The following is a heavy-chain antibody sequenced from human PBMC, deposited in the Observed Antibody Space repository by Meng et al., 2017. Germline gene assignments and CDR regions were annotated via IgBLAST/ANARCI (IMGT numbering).Heavy chain of an antibody. CDR1: GYTVTSYG. CDR3: ARGGIAVAIDY. Sequence: QVEPVQSGVEVKKPGASVKGACKASGYTVTSYGISWGRQAPGQGLEWMGWISAYNSNTNYAQKLQGRVTMTTDTSTCTAYMELRSMRSDDTAVYYCARGGIAVAIDYWGQGTLVTVSS. CDR2: ISAYNSNT. V-gene: IGHV1-18*01. D-gene: IGHD6-19*01. J-gene: IGHJ4*02.